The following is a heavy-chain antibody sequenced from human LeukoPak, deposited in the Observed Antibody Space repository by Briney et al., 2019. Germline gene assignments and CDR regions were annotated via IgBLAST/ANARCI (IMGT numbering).Heavy chain of an antibody. CDR1: GFTFSSYW. Sequence: GGSLRLSCAASGFTFSSYWMSWVRQAPGKGLEWVANIKQDGSEKCYVDSVKGRFTISRDNARKSLYLQMNSLRAEDTAVYYCARDFYGPYYYYGMDVWGQGTTITVS. V-gene: IGHV3-7*05. CDR2: IKQDGSEK. J-gene: IGHJ6*02. CDR3: ARDFYGPYYYYGMDV. D-gene: IGHD4-17*01.